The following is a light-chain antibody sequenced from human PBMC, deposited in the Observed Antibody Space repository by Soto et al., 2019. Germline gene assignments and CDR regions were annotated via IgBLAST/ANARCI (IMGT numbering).Light chain of an antibody. J-gene: IGKJ5*01. CDR1: QNVGGS. Sequence: VMTQSPATLSVSPGERATLSCRASQNVGGSVAWYQQKPGQAPRLLIYRASTRATGIPARFSGSGSGTEFTLTISSLQSEDFAVYYCQQYVSSPPSITFGQGTRLEI. CDR3: QQYVSSPPSIT. CDR2: RAS. V-gene: IGKV3-15*01.